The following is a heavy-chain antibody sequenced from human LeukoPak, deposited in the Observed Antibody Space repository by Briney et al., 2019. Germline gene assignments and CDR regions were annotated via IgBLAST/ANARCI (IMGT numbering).Heavy chain of an antibody. D-gene: IGHD1-26*01. Sequence: ASVKVSCKASGYTFTAYYMHWVRQAPGQGLEWMGIINPSGGSTSYAQKFQGRVTMTRDTSTSTVYMELSSLRSEDTAVYCCARQVGATAHYFDYWGQGTLVTVSS. J-gene: IGHJ4*02. CDR3: ARQVGATAHYFDY. V-gene: IGHV1-46*01. CDR1: GYTFTAYY. CDR2: INPSGGST.